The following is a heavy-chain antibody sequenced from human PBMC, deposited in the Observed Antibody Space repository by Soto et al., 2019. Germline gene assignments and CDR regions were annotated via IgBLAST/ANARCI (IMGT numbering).Heavy chain of an antibody. J-gene: IGHJ3*01. CDR1: GYTFSSYA. CDR3: SRVGDRDAFDL. D-gene: IGHD1-26*01. Sequence: QVQLVQSGAAVKKPGASVKVSCKASGYTFSSYAMHWVRQAPGQKLEWMGWINAGYGNAKYSQNFQGRVTLTRDTAASTAYMEMSSLRSEDTAVYDCSRVGDRDAFDLWGQGTMVIVSS. CDR2: INAGYGNA. V-gene: IGHV1-3*01.